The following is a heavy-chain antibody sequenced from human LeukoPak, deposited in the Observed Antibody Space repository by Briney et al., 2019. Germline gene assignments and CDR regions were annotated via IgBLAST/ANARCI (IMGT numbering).Heavy chain of an antibody. V-gene: IGHV3-48*03. D-gene: IGHD4-17*01. J-gene: IGHJ4*02. CDR3: AREGDYGDSDY. Sequence: PGGSLRLSCAASGFTFSNYEMNWVRQAPGKGLEWVSYITSSGSIMYYPDSVKGRFTISRDNAKNSLYLQMNSLGAEDTAVYYCAREGDYGDSDYWGQGTLVTVSS. CDR1: GFTFSNYE. CDR2: ITSSGSIM.